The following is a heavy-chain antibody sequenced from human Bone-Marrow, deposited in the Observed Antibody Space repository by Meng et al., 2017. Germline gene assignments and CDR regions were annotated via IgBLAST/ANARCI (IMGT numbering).Heavy chain of an antibody. J-gene: IGHJ5*02. CDR2: IYHDGST. Sequence: QVQLDGSGGGLVKPSGHLSLTSACLGSISSGIHWWCWVPQPAGKGLEWIRHIYHDGSTYYTPSLKSRVTISVDKSKNQFSLKLSSVTAADTAVYYCARDHYDSSCFDAWGQGTLVTVSS. CDR1: LGSISSGIHW. CDR3: ARDHYDSSCFDA. D-gene: IGHD3-22*01. V-gene: IGHV4-4*02.